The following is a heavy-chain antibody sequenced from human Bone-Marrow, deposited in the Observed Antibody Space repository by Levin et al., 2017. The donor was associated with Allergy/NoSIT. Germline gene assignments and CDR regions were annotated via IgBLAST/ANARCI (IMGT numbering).Heavy chain of an antibody. D-gene: IGHD6-19*01. V-gene: IGHV3-23*01. CDR1: GFSFANHA. J-gene: IGHJ4*02. CDR2: IRPNSERT. Sequence: GESLKISCAASGFSFANHAMTWVRHAPGKGLEWVSTIRPNSERTYFADSVKGRFTVSRDESVNMMSLQMSSLRADDAAVYYCAREQGARGWYTVDFWGQGALVTVSS. CDR3: AREQGARGWYTVDF.